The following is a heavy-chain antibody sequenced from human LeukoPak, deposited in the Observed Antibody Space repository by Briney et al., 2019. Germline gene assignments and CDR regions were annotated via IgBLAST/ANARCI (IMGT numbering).Heavy chain of an antibody. CDR3: ANSGGGSYEDWFDP. J-gene: IGHJ5*02. V-gene: IGHV1-46*01. CDR2: INPSGGST. Sequence: ASVKVSCKASGYTFTGYYLHWVRQAPGQGLEWMGFINPSGGSTSYAQKFQGRVTMTRDMSTSTVYMGLSSLRSEDTAVYYCANSGGGSYEDWFDPWGQGTLVTVSS. D-gene: IGHD1-26*01. CDR1: GYTFTGYY.